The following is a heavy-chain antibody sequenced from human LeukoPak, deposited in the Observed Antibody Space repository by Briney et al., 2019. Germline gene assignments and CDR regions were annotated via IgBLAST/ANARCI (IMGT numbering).Heavy chain of an antibody. V-gene: IGHV3-30*04. J-gene: IGHJ4*02. CDR2: VSYDGSNK. CDR1: GFTFSSYA. Sequence: PGGSLRLSCAASGFTFSSYAMHWVRQAPGKGLEWVAVVSYDGSNKYYANSVKGRFTISRDKSKNTLHLQMNSLRAEDTAIYYCARDTSFAVGATLDFWGQGILVTVSS. CDR3: ARDTSFAVGATLDF. D-gene: IGHD1-26*01.